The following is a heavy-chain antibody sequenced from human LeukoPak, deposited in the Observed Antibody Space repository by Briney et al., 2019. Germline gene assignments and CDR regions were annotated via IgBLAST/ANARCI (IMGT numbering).Heavy chain of an antibody. CDR3: AKQYDFWSGPDY. Sequence: PGGSLRIPCAASGFTFNSYAMKWLRQAPGKGREGVLGISGSGGSTYYADSVKGRFTISRDNSKNTLYLQMNSLRVEDTAVYYCAKQYDFWSGPDYWGQGTLVTVSS. V-gene: IGHV3-23*01. CDR2: ISGSGGST. J-gene: IGHJ4*02. D-gene: IGHD3-3*01. CDR1: GFTFNSYA.